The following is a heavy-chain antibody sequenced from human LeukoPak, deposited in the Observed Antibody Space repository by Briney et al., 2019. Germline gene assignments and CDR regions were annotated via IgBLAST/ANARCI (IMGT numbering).Heavy chain of an antibody. CDR2: ISGSGGST. Sequence: QPGGSLRLSCAASGFTFSSYAMSWVRQAPGKGLEWVSAISGSGGSTYYADSVKGRFTISRDNSKNTLYLQMNSLRAEDTAVYYCARGPYSSGWYGQEVDYWGQGTLVTVSS. CDR1: GFTFSSYA. V-gene: IGHV3-23*01. CDR3: ARGPYSSGWYGQEVDY. J-gene: IGHJ4*02. D-gene: IGHD6-19*01.